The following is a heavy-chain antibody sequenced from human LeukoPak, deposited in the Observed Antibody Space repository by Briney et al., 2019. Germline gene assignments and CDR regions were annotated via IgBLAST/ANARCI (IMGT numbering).Heavy chain of an antibody. Sequence: GGSLRLSCAASGFTFSSFAMSWVRQAPGKGLDWVSAISGNGGSTYYADSVKGRFTISRDNSKNTLYLQMNSLRAEDTAVYFCASQKENFYDSSGNNWGQGTLVTVSS. J-gene: IGHJ4*02. CDR2: ISGNGGST. D-gene: IGHD3-22*01. V-gene: IGHV3-23*01. CDR1: GFTFSSFA. CDR3: ASQKENFYDSSGNN.